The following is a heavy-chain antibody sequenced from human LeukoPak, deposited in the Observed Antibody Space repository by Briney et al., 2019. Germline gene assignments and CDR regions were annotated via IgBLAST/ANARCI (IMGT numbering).Heavy chain of an antibody. J-gene: IGHJ4*02. V-gene: IGHV3-21*01. CDR3: AREGYDSSTTFDY. CDR2: ISSSSSYI. Sequence: GGSLRLSCAASGFTFSSYSMNWVRQAPGKGLEWVSSISSSSSYIYYADSVKGRFTISRDNAKNSLYLQMNSLRAEDTAVYYCAREGYDSSTTFDYWGQGTLATVSS. CDR1: GFTFSSYS. D-gene: IGHD3-22*01.